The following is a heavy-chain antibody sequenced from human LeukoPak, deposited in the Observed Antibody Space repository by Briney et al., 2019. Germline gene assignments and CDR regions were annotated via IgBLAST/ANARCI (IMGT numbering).Heavy chain of an antibody. J-gene: IGHJ5*02. V-gene: IGHV4-61*02. CDR3: ARDGGWSDP. CDR1: GGSISSGSYY. Sequence: SETLSLTCTVSGGSISSGSYYWSWIRQPAGKGLEWIGRIYTSGSTNYNPSLKSRVTISVDTSKNQFSLKLSSVTAADTAVYYCARDGGWSDPWGQGTLVTVSS. CDR2: IYTSGST. D-gene: IGHD3-16*01.